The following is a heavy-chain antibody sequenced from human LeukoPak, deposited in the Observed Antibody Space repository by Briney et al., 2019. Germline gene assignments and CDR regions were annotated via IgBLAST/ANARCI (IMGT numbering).Heavy chain of an antibody. CDR3: ARDKEYYYDSSVPFDI. D-gene: IGHD3-22*01. V-gene: IGHV4-4*07. Sequence: NPSQTLSLTCTVSGGSISSYYWSWIRQPAGRGLEWIGRIYTSGSTNYNPSLKSRVTMSVDTSKNQFSLKLSSVTAADTAVYYCARDKEYYYDSSVPFDIWGQGTMVTVSS. CDR1: GGSISSYY. CDR2: IYTSGST. J-gene: IGHJ3*02.